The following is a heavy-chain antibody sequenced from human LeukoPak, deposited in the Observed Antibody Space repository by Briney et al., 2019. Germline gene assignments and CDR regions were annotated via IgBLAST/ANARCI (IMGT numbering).Heavy chain of an antibody. CDR3: ARPSGYCSSTSCYKGASYYYYYMDV. CDR2: INHSGST. J-gene: IGHJ6*03. D-gene: IGHD2-2*02. Sequence: PSETLSLTCAVYGGSFSGYYWSWIRQPPGKGLEWIGEINHSGSTNYNPSLKSRVTISVDTSKNQFSLKLSSVTAADTAVYYCARPSGYCSSTSCYKGASYYYYYMDVWGKGTTVTVSS. CDR1: GGSFSGYY. V-gene: IGHV4-34*01.